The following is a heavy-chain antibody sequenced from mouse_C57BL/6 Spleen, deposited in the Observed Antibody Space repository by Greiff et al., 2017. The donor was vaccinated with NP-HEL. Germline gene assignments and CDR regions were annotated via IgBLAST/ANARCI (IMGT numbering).Heavy chain of an antibody. Sequence: QVQLQQPGTELVKPGASVKLSCKASGYTFTSYWMHWVKQRPGQGLEWIGNINPSNGGTNYNEKFKSKATLTVDKSSSPAYMPLSSLTSEDAAVYYGARGVVLGRPHLYFDYWGQGTTLTVSS. J-gene: IGHJ2*01. D-gene: IGHD4-1*01. CDR3: ARGVVLGRPHLYFDY. V-gene: IGHV1-53*01. CDR2: INPSNGGT. CDR1: GYTFTSYW.